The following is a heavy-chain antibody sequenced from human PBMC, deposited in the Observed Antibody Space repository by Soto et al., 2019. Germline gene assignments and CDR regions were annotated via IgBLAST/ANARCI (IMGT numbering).Heavy chain of an antibody. V-gene: IGHV4-39*01. J-gene: IGHJ4*02. CDR1: GDSINSDKYY. CDR3: ARLEGLATISYYFDF. D-gene: IGHD3-9*01. CDR2: IYFRGNT. Sequence: SETLSLTCSVSGDSINSDKYYWGWIRQPPGKGLEWIGSIYFRGNTYYNPSLQTRVTISLDKSKSQCSLKLNSVTAADSAVYFCARLEGLATISYYFDFWGQGALVTVSS.